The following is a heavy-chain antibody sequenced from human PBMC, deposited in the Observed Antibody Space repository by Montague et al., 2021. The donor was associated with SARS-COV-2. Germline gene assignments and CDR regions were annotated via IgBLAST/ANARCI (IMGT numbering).Heavy chain of an antibody. V-gene: IGHV4-4*02. D-gene: IGHD6-13*01. CDR2: IYHSGST. CDR1: GGSISSSNW. Sequence: SECQSLVYAVSGGSISSSNWWCGVLQPPGKGLEWIGEIYHSGSTNYNPSLKSRVTISLDTSTNQLSLKPSCVTAADTAVYYCARGRYSSSWYGPNYYFDYWGQGTLVTVSS. J-gene: IGHJ4*02. CDR3: ARGRYSSSWYGPNYYFDY.